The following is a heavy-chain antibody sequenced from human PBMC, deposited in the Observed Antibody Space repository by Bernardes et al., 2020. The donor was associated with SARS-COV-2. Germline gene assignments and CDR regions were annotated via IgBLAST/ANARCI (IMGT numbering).Heavy chain of an antibody. V-gene: IGHV1-18*01. CDR1: GYTFITYG. CDR3: ARGFQGSFFDF. CDR2: ISGFSGAT. Sequence: AAVKDSCKASGYTFITYGINWVRQAPGQGLEWMGWISGFSGATTYTQRLQDRVTMTTDTSTGTAYMEVRSLRSDDTAVYFCARGFQGSFFDFWGQGTLVTVSS. J-gene: IGHJ4*02.